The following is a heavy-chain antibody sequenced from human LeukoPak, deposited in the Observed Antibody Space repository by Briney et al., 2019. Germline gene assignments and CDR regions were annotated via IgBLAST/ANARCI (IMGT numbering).Heavy chain of an antibody. D-gene: IGHD3-16*01. CDR3: ARRGDNWFDH. CDR2: ICPGDSDI. Sequence: GESLQISCKASGYTFTTYCIAWVRQMPGKGLEWMGMICPGDSDIRYSPSFQGQVTISADKSISTAYLQWSSLKASDTAMYYCARRGDNWFDHWGQGTLVTVSS. J-gene: IGHJ5*02. CDR1: GYTFTTYC. V-gene: IGHV5-51*01.